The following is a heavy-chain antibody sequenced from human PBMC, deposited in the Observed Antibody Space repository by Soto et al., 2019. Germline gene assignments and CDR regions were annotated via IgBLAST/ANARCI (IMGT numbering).Heavy chain of an antibody. V-gene: IGHV3-9*01. CDR3: PQSTRTARRPLEY. D-gene: IGHD1-1*01. CDR2: ITWNSDRK. J-gene: IGHJ4*02. Sequence: PGGSLRLSCAASGFTVDDEAVHLLRQAPGKGLEWVSGITWNSDRKTYTGAVKGRFTISRDNAKNSLYLQMASLPLEDTAFYYCPQSTRTARRPLEYRGQGTLV. CDR1: GFTVDDEA.